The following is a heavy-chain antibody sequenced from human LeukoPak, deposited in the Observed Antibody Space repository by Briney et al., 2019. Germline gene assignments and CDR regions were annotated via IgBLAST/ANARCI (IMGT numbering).Heavy chain of an antibody. J-gene: IGHJ4*02. D-gene: IGHD2-15*01. CDR2: IYYSGNT. CDR3: ARDRSGYCSGGSCYSPSFFDS. CDR1: GGSISSSSYY. V-gene: IGHV4-39*07. Sequence: PSETLSLTCTVSGGSISSSSYYWGWVRQPPGKGLEWIGNIYYSGNTYYNPSLKSRVTISVDTSKNQFSLKLSSVTAADTAVYYCARDRSGYCSGGSCYSPSFFDSWGQGTLVTVSS.